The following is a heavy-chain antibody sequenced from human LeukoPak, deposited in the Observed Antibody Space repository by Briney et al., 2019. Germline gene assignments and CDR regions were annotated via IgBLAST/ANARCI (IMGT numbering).Heavy chain of an antibody. CDR2: ISSSSSYI. CDR3: ASKFHYYDSSGYYL. Sequence: GGSLRLSCADSGFTFSSYSMNWVRQAPGKGLDWVSSISSSSSYIYYADSVKGRFTISRDNAKNSLYLQMNSLRAEGTAVYYCASKFHYYDSSGYYLWGQGTLVTVSS. V-gene: IGHV3-21*01. D-gene: IGHD3-22*01. J-gene: IGHJ4*02. CDR1: GFTFSSYS.